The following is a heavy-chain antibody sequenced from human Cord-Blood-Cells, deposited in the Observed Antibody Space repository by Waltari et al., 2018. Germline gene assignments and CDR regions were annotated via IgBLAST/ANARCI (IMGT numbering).Heavy chain of an antibody. V-gene: IGHV1-8*03. CDR3: ARLLDPGGDSSSWYLFAY. Sequence: QVQLVQSGAEVKKPGASVKVSCKASGYTFNSYAINWVRQATGQGLEWMGWMNPNSGNTGYAQKFQGRVTITRNTSISTAYMELSSLRSEDTAVYYCARLLDPGGDSSSWYLFAYWGQGTLVTVSS. D-gene: IGHD6-13*01. CDR1: GYTFNSYA. CDR2: MNPNSGNT. J-gene: IGHJ4*02.